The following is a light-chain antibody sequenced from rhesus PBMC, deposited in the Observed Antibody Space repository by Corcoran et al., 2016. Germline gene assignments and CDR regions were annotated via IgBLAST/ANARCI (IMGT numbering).Light chain of an antibody. J-gene: IGKJ2*01. CDR3: QHYHRTPYS. Sequence: DVQMTKSPSSLSASVGDSVTITFRARQAITNDLALYQQRQGESPKLLIYKASRLQSGIPSLFSGSGSGTDFSRTISSLHSEDCATYYCQHYHRTPYSFGRGTKVDIK. CDR1: QAITND. V-gene: IGKV1-25*01. CDR2: KAS.